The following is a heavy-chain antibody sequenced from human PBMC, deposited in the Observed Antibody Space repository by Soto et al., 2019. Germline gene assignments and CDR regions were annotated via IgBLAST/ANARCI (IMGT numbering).Heavy chain of an antibody. CDR3: ARDAGRVGATHYGMDF. Sequence: QVQLVQSGAEVKKPGSSVKVSCKASGGTFSSYTISWVRQAPGQGLEWMGRIIPILGIANYAQKFQGRVTITADKSTSTAYMELSSLRSDDTAVYYCARDAGRVGATHYGMDFWGQGPTVTVSS. CDR1: GGTFSSYT. CDR2: IIPILGIA. V-gene: IGHV1-69*08. D-gene: IGHD1-26*01. J-gene: IGHJ6*02.